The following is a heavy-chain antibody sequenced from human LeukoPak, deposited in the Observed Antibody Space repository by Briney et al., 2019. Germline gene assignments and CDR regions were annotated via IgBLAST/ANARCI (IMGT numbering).Heavy chain of an antibody. Sequence: GESLKISCRASGYSFTSYWIAWVRQMPGKGLEWMGIIYPGDSDITYSPSFQGQVTISADRSMTTAYLQWSSLRASDTAIYYCAGQIAGYSYDCWGQGTLVTVSS. CDR1: GYSFTSYW. CDR3: AGQIAGYSYDC. CDR2: IYPGDSDI. D-gene: IGHD2-21*01. J-gene: IGHJ4*02. V-gene: IGHV5-51*01.